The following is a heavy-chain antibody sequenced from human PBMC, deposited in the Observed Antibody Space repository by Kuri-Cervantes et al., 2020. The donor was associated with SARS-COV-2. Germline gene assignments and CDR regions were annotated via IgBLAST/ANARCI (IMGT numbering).Heavy chain of an antibody. CDR2: LSGDGAHE. J-gene: IGHJ4*02. CDR1: GFTFRSSG. D-gene: IGHD3-3*01. Sequence: GESLKISCAASGFTFRSSGMHWVRQAPGKGLEWVALLSGDGAHEYYADSVKGRFTISRDNFKNTLFLQMNSLRSEDTAMYYCAKGGDFWSGFTYFDSCGPGTLVTVSS. CDR3: AKGGDFWSGFTYFDS. V-gene: IGHV3-30*18.